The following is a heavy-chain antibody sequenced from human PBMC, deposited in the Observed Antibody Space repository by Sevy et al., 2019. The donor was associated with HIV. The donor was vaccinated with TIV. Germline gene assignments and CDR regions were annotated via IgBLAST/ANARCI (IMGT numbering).Heavy chain of an antibody. CDR1: GFTFSSYG. J-gene: IGHJ4*02. CDR2: IWYDGSNK. V-gene: IGHV3-33*01. D-gene: IGHD2-2*01. Sequence: GGSLRLSCAASGFTFSSYGMHWVRQAPGKGLEWVAVIWYDGSNKYYADSVKGRFTISRDNSKNTLYLQMNSLRAEDTAVYYCATDHCSSTSCYSFDYWGQGTLVTVSS. CDR3: ATDHCSSTSCYSFDY.